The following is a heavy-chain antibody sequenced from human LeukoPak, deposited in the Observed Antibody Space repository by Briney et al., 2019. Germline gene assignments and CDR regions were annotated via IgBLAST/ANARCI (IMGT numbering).Heavy chain of an antibody. D-gene: IGHD3-10*01. Sequence: SETLSLTCAVYGGSFSSYYWSWIRQPAGKGLEWIGRIYTSGSTNYNPSLKSRVTISVDTSKDQFSLKLSSVTAADTAAYYCAREVVRGVPTIDYFDYWGQGTLVTVSS. CDR2: IYTSGST. J-gene: IGHJ4*02. V-gene: IGHV4-4*07. CDR3: AREVVRGVPTIDYFDY. CDR1: GGSFSSYY.